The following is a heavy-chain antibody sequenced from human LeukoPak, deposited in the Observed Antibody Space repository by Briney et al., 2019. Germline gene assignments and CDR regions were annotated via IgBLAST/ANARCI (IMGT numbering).Heavy chain of an antibody. V-gene: IGHV3-21*01. CDR2: ISSSSSYI. D-gene: IGHD1-26*01. CDR3: ARGHIVGAAMGRSGFDY. Sequence: GGSLRLSCAASGFTFSSYGMHWVRQAPGKGLEWVSSISSSSSYIYYADSVKGRFTISRDNAENSLFLQMNSLRAEDTAVYYCARGHIVGAAMGRSGFDYWGQGTLVTVSS. CDR1: GFTFSSYG. J-gene: IGHJ4*02.